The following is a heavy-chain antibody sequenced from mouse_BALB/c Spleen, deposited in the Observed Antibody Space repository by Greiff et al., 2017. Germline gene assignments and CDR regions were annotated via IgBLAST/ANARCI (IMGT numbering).Heavy chain of an antibody. CDR3: ARDYYGSSLSFAY. D-gene: IGHD1-1*01. V-gene: IGHV14-3*02. Sequence: EVQLVESGAELVKPGASVKLSCTASGFNIKDTYMHWVKQRPEQGLEWIGRIDPANGNTKYDPKFQGKATITADTSSNTAYLQLSSLTSEDTAVYYCARDYYGSSLSFAYWGQGTLVTVSA. CDR1: GFNIKDTY. CDR2: IDPANGNT. J-gene: IGHJ3*01.